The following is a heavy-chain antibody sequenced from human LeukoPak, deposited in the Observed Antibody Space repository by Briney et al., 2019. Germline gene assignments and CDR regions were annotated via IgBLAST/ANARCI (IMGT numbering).Heavy chain of an antibody. Sequence: SQTLSLTCTVSGGSISSGGYYWSWIRQHPGKGLEWIGYIYYSGSTYYNPSLKSRVTISVDTSKNQFSLKLSSVTAADTAVYYCARQAYCSSTSCYEFDYWGQGTLVTVSS. J-gene: IGHJ4*02. CDR3: ARQAYCSSTSCYEFDY. CDR2: IYYSGST. CDR1: GGSISSGGYY. D-gene: IGHD2-2*01. V-gene: IGHV4-31*03.